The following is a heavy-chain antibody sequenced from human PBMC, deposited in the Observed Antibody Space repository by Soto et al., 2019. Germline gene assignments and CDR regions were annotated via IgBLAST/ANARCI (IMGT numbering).Heavy chain of an antibody. V-gene: IGHV3-23*01. Sequence: ESGGGLVQPGGSLRLSCAASGFTFSSYAMSWVRQAPGKGLEWVSAISGSGGSTYYADSVKGRFTISRDNSKNTLYLQMNSLRAEDTAVYYCAKDRSTAMAKTLPWDAFDIWGQGTMVTVSS. CDR2: ISGSGGST. CDR1: GFTFSSYA. CDR3: AKDRSTAMAKTLPWDAFDI. D-gene: IGHD5-18*01. J-gene: IGHJ3*02.